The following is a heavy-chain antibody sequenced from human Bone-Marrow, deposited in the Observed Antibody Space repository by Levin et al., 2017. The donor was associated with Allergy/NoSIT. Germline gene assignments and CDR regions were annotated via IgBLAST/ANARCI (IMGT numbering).Heavy chain of an antibody. CDR2: ISGSGGST. J-gene: IGHJ4*02. Sequence: GESLKISCAASGFTFSSYAMSWVRQAPGKGLEWVSAISGSGGSTYYADSVKGRFTISRDNSKNTLYLQMNSLRAEDTAVYYCAKDNEWPAYDLVAYWGQGTLVTVSS. CDR1: GFTFSSYA. CDR3: AKDNEWPAYDLVAY. D-gene: IGHD3-3*01. V-gene: IGHV3-23*01.